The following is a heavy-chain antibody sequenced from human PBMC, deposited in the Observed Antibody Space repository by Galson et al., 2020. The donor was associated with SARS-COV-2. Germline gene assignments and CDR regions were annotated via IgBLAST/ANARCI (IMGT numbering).Heavy chain of an antibody. D-gene: IGHD6-13*01. CDR1: GFTLSDYY. Sequence: GESLKISCAASGFTLSDYYMSWIRQAPGKGLEWVSYISSSGSTIYNADTVKGRFTISRDNAKNSLYLQMNSLRAEDTAVYYCARVSERIAAAGPYYYYYGMDVWGQGTTVTVSS. V-gene: IGHV3-11*01. CDR3: ARVSERIAAAGPYYYYYGMDV. CDR2: ISSSGSTI. J-gene: IGHJ6*02.